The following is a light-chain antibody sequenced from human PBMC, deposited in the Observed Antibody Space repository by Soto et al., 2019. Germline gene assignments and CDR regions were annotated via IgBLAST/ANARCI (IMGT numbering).Light chain of an antibody. V-gene: IGLV1-44*01. CDR2: SNN. J-gene: IGLJ1*01. Sequence: QSVLTQPHSASGTPGQRVTISCSGSRSNIGSNPVNWYQQLPGTAPKLLIDSNNQRPSGVPDRFSGSMSGTSASLAISGLQSEDESYYYCAAWDDSLYGRVFGTGTKVTVL. CDR3: AAWDDSLYGRV. CDR1: RSNIGSNP.